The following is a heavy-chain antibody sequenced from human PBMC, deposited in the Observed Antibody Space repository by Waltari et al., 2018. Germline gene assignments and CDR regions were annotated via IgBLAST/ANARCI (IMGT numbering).Heavy chain of an antibody. CDR3: ARKYYYDSSGYPYDAFDI. Sequence: QVQLVQSGAEVKKPGASVKVSCKASGYTFTSYDINWVRQATGPGLEWMGWMNPNSGNTGYAQKFQGRVTMTRNTSISTAYMELSSLRSEDTAVYYCARKYYYDSSGYPYDAFDIWGQGTMVTVSS. V-gene: IGHV1-8*02. D-gene: IGHD3-22*01. J-gene: IGHJ3*02. CDR2: MNPNSGNT. CDR1: GYTFTSYD.